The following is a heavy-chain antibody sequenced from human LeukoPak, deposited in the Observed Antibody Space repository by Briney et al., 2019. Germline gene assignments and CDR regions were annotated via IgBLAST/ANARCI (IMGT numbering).Heavy chain of an antibody. J-gene: IGHJ4*02. CDR2: IKGKTDGSTT. CDR3: STLYYYGPGSRYKNYFDY. CDR1: GFPFNNAW. D-gene: IGHD3-10*01. Sequence: PGGSLRLSCAAYGFPFNNAWMSWVRQAPGKGLEWVGRIKGKTDGSTTDYPAAVKGRFTISRDDSKNTLYLQMNSLKTEHTAIYYCSTLYYYGPGSRYKNYFDYWGQGTLVTVSS. V-gene: IGHV3-15*01.